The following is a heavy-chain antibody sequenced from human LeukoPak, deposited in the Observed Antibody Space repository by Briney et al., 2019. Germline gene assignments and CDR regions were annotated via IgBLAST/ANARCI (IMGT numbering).Heavy chain of an antibody. CDR1: GFTFSSYG. CDR2: ISYDGSNK. CDR3: AKARSDWYGGNTVALDY. V-gene: IGHV3-30*18. D-gene: IGHD4-23*01. Sequence: PGGSLRLSCAASGFTFSSYGMHWVRQAPGKGLEWVAVISYDGSNKYYADSVKGRFTISRDNSKNTLYLQMNSLRAEDTAVYYCAKARSDWYGGNTVALDYWGQGTLVTVSS. J-gene: IGHJ4*02.